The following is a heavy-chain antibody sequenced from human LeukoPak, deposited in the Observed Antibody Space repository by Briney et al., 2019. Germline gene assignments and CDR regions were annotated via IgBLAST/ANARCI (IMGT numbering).Heavy chain of an antibody. V-gene: IGHV3-74*01. Sequence: PGGSLRLSCAASGFTFSSYWMHWVRQAPGKGLVWVSHINSDGTSISYADSVKGRFSISTDDAKNTVYLQMNSLRAEDTAVYYCARDGGAGNFDYWGQGSLVTVSS. CDR1: GFTFSSYW. D-gene: IGHD3-3*01. CDR3: ARDGGAGNFDY. CDR2: INSDGTSI. J-gene: IGHJ4*02.